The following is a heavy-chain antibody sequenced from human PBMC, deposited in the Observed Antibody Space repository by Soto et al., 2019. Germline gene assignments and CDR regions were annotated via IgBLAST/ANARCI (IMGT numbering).Heavy chain of an antibody. J-gene: IGHJ6*03. CDR1: GFTFGDYA. D-gene: IGHD4-17*01. CDR3: TRDSSVRPYYYYYMDV. V-gene: IGHV3-49*03. Sequence: GGSLRLSCTASGFTFGDYAMSWFRQAPGKGLEWVGFIRSKAYGGTTEYAASVKGRFTISRDDSKSIAYLQMNSLKTEDTAVYYCTRDSSVRPYYYYYMDVWGKGTTVTVSS. CDR2: IRSKAYGGTT.